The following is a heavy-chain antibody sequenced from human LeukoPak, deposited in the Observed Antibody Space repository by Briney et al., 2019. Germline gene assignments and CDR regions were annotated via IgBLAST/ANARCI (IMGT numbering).Heavy chain of an antibody. CDR3: ARFHHGSGSYLYYFDY. Sequence: SETLSLTCAVYGGSFSGYYWSWIRQPPGKGLEWIGEINHSGSTNYNPSLKSRVTISVDTSKNQFSLKLSSVTAADTAVYYCARFHHGSGSYLYYFDYWGQGTLVTVSS. D-gene: IGHD3-10*01. CDR1: GGSFSGYY. J-gene: IGHJ4*02. CDR2: INHSGST. V-gene: IGHV4-34*01.